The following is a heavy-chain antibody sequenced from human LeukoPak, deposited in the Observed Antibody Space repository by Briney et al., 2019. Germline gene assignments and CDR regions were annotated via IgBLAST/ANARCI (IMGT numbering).Heavy chain of an antibody. Sequence: GSLRFSCAASGFTFSSYAMSWVRQAPGKGLEWVAGISASGDSTYYAASVGGRFTISRDNYRNTLDLQMNSLRGEDTAVHYCAKDGGYYDFDYWGQGTLVTVSS. D-gene: IGHD3-22*01. J-gene: IGHJ4*02. CDR2: ISASGDST. CDR3: AKDGGYYDFDY. CDR1: GFTFSSYA. V-gene: IGHV3-23*01.